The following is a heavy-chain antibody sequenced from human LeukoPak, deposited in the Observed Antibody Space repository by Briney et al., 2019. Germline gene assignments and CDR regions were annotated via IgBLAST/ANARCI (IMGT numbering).Heavy chain of an antibody. V-gene: IGHV3-66*01. CDR3: TRGSGGYDWNDY. CDR1: GFTVSSNY. CDR2: IYSGGST. J-gene: IGHJ4*02. D-gene: IGHD5-12*01. Sequence: GGSLRLSCAASGFTVSSNYMSWVRQAPGKGLEWVSVIYSGGSTYYADSVKGRFTISRDNSKNTLYLQMNSLRAEDTAVYYCTRGSGGYDWNDYWGQGTLVTVSS.